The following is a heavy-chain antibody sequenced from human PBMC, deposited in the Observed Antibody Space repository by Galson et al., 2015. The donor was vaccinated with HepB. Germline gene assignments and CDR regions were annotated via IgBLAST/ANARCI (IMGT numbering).Heavy chain of an antibody. CDR1: GFTFSTYE. V-gene: IGHV3-23*01. Sequence: SLRLSCAASGFTFSTYEMSWVRQAPGKGLEWVSSITGVGSGGNINYADSVKGRATISRDNSKDTLYLQMTSLRAEDTAVYYCAKGREESRGYCRGGGCHYYYGLDVRGQGTTVTVSS. CDR3: AKGREESRGYCRGGGCHYYYGLDV. J-gene: IGHJ6*01. D-gene: IGHD2-15*01. CDR2: ITGVGSGGNI.